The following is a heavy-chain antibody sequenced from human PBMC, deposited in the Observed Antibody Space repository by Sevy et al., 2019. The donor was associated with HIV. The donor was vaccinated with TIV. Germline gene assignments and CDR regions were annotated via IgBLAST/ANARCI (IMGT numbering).Heavy chain of an antibody. D-gene: IGHD2-15*01. CDR1: GYSFTSYW. CDR3: ARRVIRGYCSGGSCVNWFDP. V-gene: IGHV5-51*01. CDR2: IYPGDSDT. J-gene: IGHJ5*02. Sequence: GESLKISCKGSGYSFTSYWIGWVRQMPGKGLEWMGIIYPGDSDTRDSPSFQGQVTISADKSISTAYLQWSSLKASDTAMYYCARRVIRGYCSGGSCVNWFDPWGQGTLVTVSS.